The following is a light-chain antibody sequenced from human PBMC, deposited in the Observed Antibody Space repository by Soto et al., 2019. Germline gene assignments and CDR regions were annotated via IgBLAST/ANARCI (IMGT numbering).Light chain of an antibody. CDR2: SNN. CDR1: TSNIGSNT. Sequence: QSVLTQPPSASGTPGQRVTLSCSGSTSNIGSNTVNWYQQLPGTAPKLLIYSNNQRPSGVPDRFSVSKSGTSASLAISGLQSEDEADYYCAAWDDSLNGWVFGGGTKVTVL. J-gene: IGLJ3*02. V-gene: IGLV1-44*01. CDR3: AAWDDSLNGWV.